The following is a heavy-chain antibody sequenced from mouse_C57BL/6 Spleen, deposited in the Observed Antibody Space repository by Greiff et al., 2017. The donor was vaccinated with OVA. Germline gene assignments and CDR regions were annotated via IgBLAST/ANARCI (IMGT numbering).Heavy chain of an antibody. Sequence: QVQLQQPGAELVRPGTSVTLSCKASGYTFTSYWMHWVKQRPGQGLEWIGVIDPSDSYTNYNQKFKGKATLTVDTSSSTAYMQLSSLTSEDSAVYYCAYGSSYWYFDVWGTGTTVTVSS. J-gene: IGHJ1*03. D-gene: IGHD1-1*01. CDR3: AYGSSYWYFDV. CDR2: IDPSDSYT. V-gene: IGHV1-59*01. CDR1: GYTFTSYW.